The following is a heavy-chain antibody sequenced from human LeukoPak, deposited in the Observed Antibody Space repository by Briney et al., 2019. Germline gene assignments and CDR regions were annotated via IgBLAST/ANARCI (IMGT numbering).Heavy chain of an antibody. V-gene: IGHV4-59*01. J-gene: IGHJ6*03. Sequence: SETLSLTCTVSGGSTSSYYWSWIRQPPGKGLEWIGYIYYSGSTNYNPSLKSRVTTSVDTSKNQFSLKLSSVTAADTAVYYCARIASSGWSHMDVWGKGTTVTVSS. D-gene: IGHD6-19*01. CDR2: IYYSGST. CDR1: GGSTSSYY. CDR3: ARIASSGWSHMDV.